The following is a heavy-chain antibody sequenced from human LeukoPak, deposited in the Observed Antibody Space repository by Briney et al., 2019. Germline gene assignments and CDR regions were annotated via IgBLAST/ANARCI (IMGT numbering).Heavy chain of an antibody. D-gene: IGHD3-10*01. CDR2: IKSKIGGATA. CDR1: GITFSTAW. J-gene: IGHJ5*02. V-gene: IGHV3-15*01. Sequence: AGGSLTLSCAASGITFSTAWMSWFRQAPGKGLEWVGRIKSKIGGATADYAAPVKDRFTISRDDSKNTPYLQMNSLKTEDTAVYYCATDRAWFDPWGQGTLVTVSS. CDR3: ATDRAWFDP.